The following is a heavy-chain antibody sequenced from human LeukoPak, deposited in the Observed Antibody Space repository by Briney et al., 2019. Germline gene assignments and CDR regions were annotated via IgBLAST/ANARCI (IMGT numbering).Heavy chain of an antibody. V-gene: IGHV3-23*01. D-gene: IGHD1-26*01. CDR3: AKSGGPFMIYPGSLRTTSTFDY. J-gene: IGHJ4*02. Sequence: PGRSLRLSCTASGFTFSSYAMHWVRQAPGKGLEWVSAISGSGSSKSYADSVKGRFTISRANSKDTLYLQMNSLRAEDTAVYYCAKSGGPFMIYPGSLRTTSTFDYWGQGTLVTVSS. CDR1: GFTFSSYA. CDR2: ISGSGSSK.